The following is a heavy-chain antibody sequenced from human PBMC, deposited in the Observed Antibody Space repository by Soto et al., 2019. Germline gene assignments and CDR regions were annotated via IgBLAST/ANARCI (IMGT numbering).Heavy chain of an antibody. CDR3: AKDGLVRGVIIVYNWFAP. CDR2: ISGSGGST. J-gene: IGHJ5*02. D-gene: IGHD3-10*01. V-gene: IGHV3-23*01. CDR1: GVTFSCYA. Sequence: EVLLLESGGGLVQPGGSLRHSCAASGVTFSCYAMSWVREAPGKGLEWGSAISGSGGSTYYADSVKGRFTISRDNSKDPLYLQMNSLGAKDTAVYYCAKDGLVRGVIIVYNWFAPWGQGNLVTVSS.